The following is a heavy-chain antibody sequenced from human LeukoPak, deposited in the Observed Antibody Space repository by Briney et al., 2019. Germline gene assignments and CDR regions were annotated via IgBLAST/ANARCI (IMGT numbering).Heavy chain of an antibody. J-gene: IGHJ5*02. CDR3: ARDPPP. V-gene: IGHV3-30-3*01. CDR1: GFTFSSYA. Sequence: GGSLRLSCAASGFTFSSYAMHWVRQAPGKGLEWVAVISYDGSNKYYADSVKGRFTISRDNSKNTLYLQMNSLRAEDTAVYYRARDPPPWGQGTLVTVSS. CDR2: ISYDGSNK.